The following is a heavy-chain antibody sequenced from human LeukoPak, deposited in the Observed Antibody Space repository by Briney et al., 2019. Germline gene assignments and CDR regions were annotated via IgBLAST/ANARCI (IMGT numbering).Heavy chain of an antibody. J-gene: IGHJ4*02. CDR3: AKDHYWSIDY. Sequence: GGSLRLSCAASGFAFSSNWMHWVRNAPGQGLGWVSRIKGDGISTNYANSVNGRFTISRDIAKNTLYLQMNSLRAEDTGVYYCAKDHYWSIDYWGRGTLVTVSS. D-gene: IGHD3-3*01. V-gene: IGHV3-74*01. CDR2: IKGDGIST. CDR1: GFAFSSNW.